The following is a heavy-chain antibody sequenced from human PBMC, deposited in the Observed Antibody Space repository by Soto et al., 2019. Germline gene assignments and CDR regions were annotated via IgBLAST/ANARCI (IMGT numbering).Heavy chain of an antibody. CDR3: AGPPELTRIYYYYGMDV. J-gene: IGHJ6*02. V-gene: IGHV1-69*13. D-gene: IGHD1-7*01. CDR2: TIPIFGTA. Sequence: SVKVSCKASGGTFSSYAISWVRQAPGQGLEWMGGTIPIFGTANYAQKFQGRVTITADESTSTAYMELSSLRSEDTAVYYCAGPPELTRIYYYYGMDVWGQGTTVTVSS. CDR1: GGTFSSYA.